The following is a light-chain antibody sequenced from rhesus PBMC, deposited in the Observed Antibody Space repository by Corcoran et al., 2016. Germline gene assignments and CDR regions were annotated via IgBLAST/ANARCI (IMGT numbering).Light chain of an antibody. CDR2: DVS. V-gene: IGLV2S7*01. CDR1: SSDVGGYNY. Sequence: QSAPTQLPSVTGSPGQSVTISCTGTSSDVGGYNYVSWYQQHPGKAPKLMIYDVSKRPSGVSDRFSGSKSGNTASLTITGLQAEDEADYYCCSYTSSSTYIFGTGTRLTVL. J-gene: IGLJ1*01. CDR3: CSYTSSSTYI.